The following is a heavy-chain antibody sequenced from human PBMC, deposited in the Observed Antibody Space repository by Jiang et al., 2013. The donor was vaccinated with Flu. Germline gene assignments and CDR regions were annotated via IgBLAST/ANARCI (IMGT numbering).Heavy chain of an antibody. Sequence: GLVKPSETLSLTCTVSGGSISSYYWSWIRQPPGKGLEWIGYIYYSGSTNYNPSLKSRVTISVDTSKNQFSLKLSSVTAADTAVYYCARNYYYDSSGYRNRNAFDIWGQGTMVTVSS. J-gene: IGHJ3*02. V-gene: IGHV4-59*01. CDR2: IYYSGST. D-gene: IGHD3-22*01. CDR1: GGSISSYY. CDR3: ARNYYYDSSGYRNRNAFDI.